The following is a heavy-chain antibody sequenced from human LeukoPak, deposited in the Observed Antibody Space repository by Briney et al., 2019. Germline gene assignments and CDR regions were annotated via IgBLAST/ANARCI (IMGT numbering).Heavy chain of an antibody. CDR2: VYHNGNI. Sequence: SSETLSLTCTVSGDPISSHSDYKWTWIRQPPGKGLEWIGYVYHNGNINYNPFLGSRLTISVDTSKNQFSPRLTSVTAADTAVYFCAREYSAFDHWGHGTLVTVSS. CDR1: GDPISSHSDY. J-gene: IGHJ4*01. CDR3: AREYSAFDH. V-gene: IGHV4-61*08. D-gene: IGHD4-11*01.